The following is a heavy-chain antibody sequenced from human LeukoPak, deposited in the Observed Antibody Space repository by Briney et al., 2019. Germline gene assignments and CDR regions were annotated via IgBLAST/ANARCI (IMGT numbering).Heavy chain of an antibody. Sequence: SETLSLTCTVSGGSITGSYWSWLRQPPGKGLEYIGYIYYSGSTNYNPSLKSRVTISVDTSKNQFSLKLTSVTAADTAVYYCARVAPPLVRGVMAVKRRFDPWGQGTLATVSS. V-gene: IGHV4-59*01. CDR1: GGSITGSY. J-gene: IGHJ5*02. CDR3: ARVAPPLVRGVMAVKRRFDP. CDR2: IYYSGST. D-gene: IGHD3-10*01.